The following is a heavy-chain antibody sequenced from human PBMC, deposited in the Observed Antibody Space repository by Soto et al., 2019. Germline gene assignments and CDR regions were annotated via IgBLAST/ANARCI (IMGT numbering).Heavy chain of an antibody. Sequence: TSETLSLTCTVSGGSISSGSFYWGWIRQPPGKGLEWIGTTYYSGITYYNPSLKSRVTISVDTSKNQFFLNLSSVTAADTALYYCARLPRYCSNAVCYSFDEWGQGTLVTVSS. CDR1: GGSISSGSFY. CDR3: ARLPRYCSNAVCYSFDE. J-gene: IGHJ4*02. D-gene: IGHD2-8*01. V-gene: IGHV4-39*01. CDR2: TYYSGIT.